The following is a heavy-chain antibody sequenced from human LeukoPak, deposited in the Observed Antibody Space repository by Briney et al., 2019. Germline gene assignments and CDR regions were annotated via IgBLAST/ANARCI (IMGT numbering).Heavy chain of an antibody. D-gene: IGHD6-19*01. Sequence: AGGSLRLSCAAPGFTFSSYGMHWVRQAPGKGLEWVAFISYDGSNKYYADSVMGRFTISRDNSKNILYLQMNSLRAEDTAVYFCAKDRGTSGWYVTSGFDYWGQGTLVTVSS. V-gene: IGHV3-30*18. CDR1: GFTFSSYG. CDR3: AKDRGTSGWYVTSGFDY. J-gene: IGHJ4*02. CDR2: ISYDGSNK.